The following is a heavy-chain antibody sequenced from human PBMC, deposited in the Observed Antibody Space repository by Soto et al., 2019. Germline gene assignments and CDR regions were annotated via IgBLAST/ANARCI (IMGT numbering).Heavy chain of an antibody. Sequence: QVQLQESGPGLVKPSETLSLTCTVSGDSVSSGSYYWSWIRQPPGKGLEWIGYSYYSGSTKYNPSLKTRVTISVHTSKNQFSLKLSSVTAADTAVYYCARNTVATGYYGMDVWGQGTTVTVSS. J-gene: IGHJ6*02. CDR3: ARNTVATGYYGMDV. CDR1: GDSVSSGSYY. D-gene: IGHD2-15*01. CDR2: SYYSGST. V-gene: IGHV4-61*01.